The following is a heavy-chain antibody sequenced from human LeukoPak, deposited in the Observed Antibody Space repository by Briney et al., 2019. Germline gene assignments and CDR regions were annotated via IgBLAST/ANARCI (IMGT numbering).Heavy chain of an antibody. CDR2: IYYSGST. D-gene: IGHD6-19*01. CDR3: ARRMPHLAVAGLNNWFDP. Sequence: SETLSLTCTVSGGSISSSSYYWGWIRQPPGKGLEWIGSIYYSGSTYYNPSLKSRVTISADTSKTQFSLKLSSVTAADTAVYYCARRMPHLAVAGLNNWFDPWGQGTLVTV. J-gene: IGHJ5*02. CDR1: GGSISSSSYY. V-gene: IGHV4-39*07.